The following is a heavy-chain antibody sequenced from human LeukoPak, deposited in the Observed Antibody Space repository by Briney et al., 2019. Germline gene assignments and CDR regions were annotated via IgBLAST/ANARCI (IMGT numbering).Heavy chain of an antibody. CDR3: ARRRRGGYYYDSSGPFDY. V-gene: IGHV4-39*07. J-gene: IGHJ4*02. D-gene: IGHD3-22*01. CDR1: GGSISSSSYY. CDR2: IYYSGST. Sequence: PSETLSLTCTVSGGSISSSSYYWGWIRQPPGKGLEWIGSIYYSGSTYYNPSLKSRVTISVDTSKNQFSLKLSSVTAADTAVYYCARRRRGGYYYDSSGPFDYWGQGTLVTVSS.